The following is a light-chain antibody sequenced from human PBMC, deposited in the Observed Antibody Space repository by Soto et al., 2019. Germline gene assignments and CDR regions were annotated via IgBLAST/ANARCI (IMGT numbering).Light chain of an antibody. Sequence: QSVPSPPASLSGSPGQSISISWTGTNSDIGACDYVSWCQQHPGTAPKIRISEVKNRPSGHFNRMSGSKSGTKAYLTISGLQVEVEAEYFCFAFKTTSPHVSGSGTKVTGL. V-gene: IGLV2-14*01. CDR3: FAFKTTSPHV. CDR1: NSDIGACDY. J-gene: IGLJ1*01. CDR2: EVK.